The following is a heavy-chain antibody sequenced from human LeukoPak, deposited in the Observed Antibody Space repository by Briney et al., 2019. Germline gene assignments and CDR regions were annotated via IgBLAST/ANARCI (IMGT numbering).Heavy chain of an antibody. J-gene: IGHJ4*02. Sequence: GGSLRLSCAASGFTFGTYAMTWVRQAPGKGLEWVSGINSNGDEIYYADSVRGRFTISRDNPNNALYLQMDSLRAEDTAVYYCANWIGSSSRDYWGQGTLVTVSS. CDR1: GFTFGTYA. CDR3: ANWIGSSSRDY. D-gene: IGHD6-6*01. CDR2: INSNGDEI. V-gene: IGHV3-23*01.